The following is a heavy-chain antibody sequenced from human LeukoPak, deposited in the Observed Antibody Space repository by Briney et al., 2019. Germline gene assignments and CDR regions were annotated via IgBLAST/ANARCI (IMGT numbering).Heavy chain of an antibody. CDR2: ISASGGSA. CDR3: AKHHDFDAFDI. CDR1: GFTFSRYW. Sequence: GGSLRLSCAPSGFTFSRYWIHWVRQAPAKGLEWVSAISASGGSAYYTDSVKGRFTISRDNSENAVFLQMHSLRAEDTAVYHCAKHHDFDAFDIWGQGTMVTVSS. J-gene: IGHJ3*02. D-gene: IGHD3/OR15-3a*01. V-gene: IGHV3-23*01.